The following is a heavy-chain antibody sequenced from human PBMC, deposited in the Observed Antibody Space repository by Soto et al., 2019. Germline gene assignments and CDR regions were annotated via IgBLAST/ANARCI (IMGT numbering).Heavy chain of an antibody. D-gene: IGHD3-10*01. CDR1: GCSISSGGYY. CDR3: ARFYYGSGSYYKEGSNWFDP. J-gene: IGHJ5*02. V-gene: IGHV4-31*03. Sequence: PSETLSLTCTVSGCSISSGGYYWSWIRQHPGKGLEWIGYIYYSGSTYYNPSLKGRVTISVDTSKNQFSLKLSSVTAADTAVYYCARFYYGSGSYYKEGSNWFDPWGQGALVTVSS. CDR2: IYYSGST.